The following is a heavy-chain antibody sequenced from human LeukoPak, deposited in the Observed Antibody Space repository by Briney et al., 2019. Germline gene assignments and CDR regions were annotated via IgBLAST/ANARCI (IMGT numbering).Heavy chain of an antibody. V-gene: IGHV3-21*01. CDR2: ISSSSSYI. Sequence: GGSLRLSCAASGFTFSSYSMIWVRQAPGKGLEWVSSISSSSSYIYYADSVKGRFTISRDNAKNSLYLQMNSLRAEDTAVYYCAREWQGGIAAAGTRIEGDYWGQGTLVAVSP. CDR3: AREWQGGIAAAGTRIEGDY. J-gene: IGHJ4*02. CDR1: GFTFSSYS. D-gene: IGHD6-13*01.